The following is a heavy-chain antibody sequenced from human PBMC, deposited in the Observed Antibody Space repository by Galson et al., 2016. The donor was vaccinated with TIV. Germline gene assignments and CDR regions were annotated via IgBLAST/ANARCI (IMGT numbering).Heavy chain of an antibody. CDR3: ARVHTYYYDDMGV. V-gene: IGHV1-69*13. CDR2: IIPIFGTP. Sequence: SVKVSCKASGGTFSAYAINWVRQAPGQGLEWMGGIIPIFGTPNYAQKFQGRVTITPDESTNTAYMELSSLRSDDASVYYCARVHTYYYDDMGVWGKGTTVTVSS. CDR1: GGTFSAYA. J-gene: IGHJ6*03.